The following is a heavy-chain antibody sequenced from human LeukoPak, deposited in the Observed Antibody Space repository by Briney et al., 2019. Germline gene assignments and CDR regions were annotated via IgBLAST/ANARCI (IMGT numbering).Heavy chain of an antibody. CDR2: IDGDGSST. J-gene: IGHJ4*03. Sequence: WGSLGRMASGAALTCHSYYWQRARQAPGKGLVWVSRIDGDGSSTSYADSVKGRFTISRDNAKNTLYLQMNSLRAEDTAVYYCARSIARTVFETWGQGTLVTVSS. CDR3: ARSIARTVFET. CDR1: ALTCHSYY. V-gene: IGHV3-74*01. D-gene: IGHD3-3*01.